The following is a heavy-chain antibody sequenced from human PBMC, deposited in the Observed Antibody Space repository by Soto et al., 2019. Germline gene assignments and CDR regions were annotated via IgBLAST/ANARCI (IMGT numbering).Heavy chain of an antibody. J-gene: IGHJ4*02. CDR3: VKDGDSYSPPLDY. CDR2: IKQDGSET. CDR1: GFIFSNYW. Sequence: GGSLRLSCAASGFIFSNYWMSWVSQDPGRGLEWVANIKQDGSETYFVDSVKGRFTISRDNAKNSVFLQMNSLRADDTAVYYCVKDGDSYSPPLDYWGQGALVTVSS. D-gene: IGHD5-18*01. V-gene: IGHV3-7*05.